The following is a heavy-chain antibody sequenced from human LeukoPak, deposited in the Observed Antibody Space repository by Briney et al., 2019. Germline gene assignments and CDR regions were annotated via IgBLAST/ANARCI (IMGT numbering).Heavy chain of an antibody. CDR1: GFAFSSYA. V-gene: IGHV3-33*01. CDR2: IWYDGSNK. D-gene: IGHD6-13*01. Sequence: GRSLRLSCAAPGFAFSSYAMHWVRQAPGKGLEWVALIWYDGSNKYYADSVKGRFTISRDNSKNTLYLQMNSLRVEDTAVYYCARASTNWYPPANYGMDVWGQGTTVTVSS. CDR3: ARASTNWYPPANYGMDV. J-gene: IGHJ6*02.